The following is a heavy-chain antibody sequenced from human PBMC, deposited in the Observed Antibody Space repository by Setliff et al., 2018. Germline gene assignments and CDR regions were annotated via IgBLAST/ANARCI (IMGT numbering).Heavy chain of an antibody. CDR1: TFTFSKYA. V-gene: IGHV3-23*01. Sequence: GETLKISCAASTFTFSKYAVTWVRQAPGKGLQWVASIGASGHNTYYADFVKGRFTISRDNSGNTLYLLMNSLRAEDTAVYYCARDVYDFRTGQGDPWGQGTRVTVSS. CDR3: ARDVYDFRTGQGDP. D-gene: IGHD3-3*01. CDR2: IGASGHNT. J-gene: IGHJ5*02.